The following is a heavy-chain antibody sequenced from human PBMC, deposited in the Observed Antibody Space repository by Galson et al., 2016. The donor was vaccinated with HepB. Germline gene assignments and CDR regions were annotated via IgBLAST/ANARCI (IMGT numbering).Heavy chain of an antibody. Sequence: QSGAEVKKPGESLKISCKGSGYSFTNYWIGWVRQMPGKGLEWMGMIHPDDSDTKYSPSFQGQVTMSADKSISTAYLQWSSLKASDTAMYYCARCSGSGWGSCDYWRQGTLVTVSS. V-gene: IGHV5-51*01. CDR3: ARCSGSGWGSCDY. J-gene: IGHJ4*02. CDR2: IHPDDSDT. CDR1: GYSFTNYW. D-gene: IGHD6-19*01.